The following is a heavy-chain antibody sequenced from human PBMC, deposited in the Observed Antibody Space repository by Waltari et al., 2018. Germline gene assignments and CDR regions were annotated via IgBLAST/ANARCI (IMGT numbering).Heavy chain of an antibody. J-gene: IGHJ2*01. CDR2: INHSGST. D-gene: IGHD3-22*01. Sequence: VQLQQWGAGLLKPSETLSLTCAVYGGSVSGYYWSRIRQPPGQGLARIGEINHSGSTNYNPSLKSRVTISVDTSKNQFSLKLSSVTAADTAVYYCARGRRITMIVVVRWYFDLWGRGTLVTVSS. CDR1: GGSVSGYY. V-gene: IGHV4-34*01. CDR3: ARGRRITMIVVVRWYFDL.